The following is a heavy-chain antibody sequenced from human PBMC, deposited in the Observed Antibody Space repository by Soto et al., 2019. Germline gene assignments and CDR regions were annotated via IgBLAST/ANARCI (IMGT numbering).Heavy chain of an antibody. CDR2: IYPGDSDT. Sequence: GESLKISCKGSGYSFTSYWIGWVRQMPGKGLEWMGIIYPGDSDTRYSPSFQGQVTISADKSISTAYLQWSSLKASDTAMYYCARTGEIGVVTKRSYYYYYMDVWGKGTTVTVSS. CDR3: ARTGEIGVVTKRSYYYYYMDV. V-gene: IGHV5-51*01. J-gene: IGHJ6*03. CDR1: GYSFTSYW. D-gene: IGHD3-3*01.